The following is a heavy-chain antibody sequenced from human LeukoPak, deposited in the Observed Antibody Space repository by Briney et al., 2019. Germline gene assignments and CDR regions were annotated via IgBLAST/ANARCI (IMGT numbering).Heavy chain of an antibody. CDR3: ARVRGYSGYDRRSYYYYGMDV. J-gene: IGHJ6*02. Sequence: PSETLSLTCTVSGGSISSYYWSWIRQPPGKGLEWIGYIYYSGSTNYNPSLKSRVTISVDTSKNQFSLKLSSVTAADTAVYYCARVRGYSGYDRRSYYYYGMDVWGQGTTVTVSS. V-gene: IGHV4-59*01. CDR2: IYYSGST. D-gene: IGHD5-12*01. CDR1: GGSISSYY.